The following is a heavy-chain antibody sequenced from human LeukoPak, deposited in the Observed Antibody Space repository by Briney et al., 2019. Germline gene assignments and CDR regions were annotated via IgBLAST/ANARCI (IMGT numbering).Heavy chain of an antibody. Sequence: PSETLSLTCTVSGGSISSIIYCWNWIRQPAGKGLDWIGRICTSESTSYKPSLETRVTISVDTSKNQFSLKLTSVTAADTAVYYCARDHDYGGNPLFDYWGQGTLVTV. V-gene: IGHV4-61*02. CDR1: GGSISSIIYC. CDR3: ARDHDYGGNPLFDY. D-gene: IGHD4-23*01. J-gene: IGHJ4*02. CDR2: ICTSEST.